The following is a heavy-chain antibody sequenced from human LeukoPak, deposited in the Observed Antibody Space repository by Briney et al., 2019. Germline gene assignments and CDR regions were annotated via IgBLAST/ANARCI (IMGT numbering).Heavy chain of an antibody. Sequence: GASVKVSCKASGYTFTGYYMHWVRQAPGQGLEWMGWINPNSGGTNYAQKFQGRVTMTRDTSISTAYMELSRLRSDDTAVYYCARGPQYYDILTGEFDYWGQGTLVTVSS. CDR1: GYTFTGYY. D-gene: IGHD3-9*01. CDR2: INPNSGGT. CDR3: ARGPQYYDILTGEFDY. V-gene: IGHV1-2*02. J-gene: IGHJ4*02.